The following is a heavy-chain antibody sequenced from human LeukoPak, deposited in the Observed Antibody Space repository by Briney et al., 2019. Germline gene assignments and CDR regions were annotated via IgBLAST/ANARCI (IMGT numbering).Heavy chain of an antibody. J-gene: IGHJ4*02. CDR1: GFSFSSYA. CDR2: NDSGST. V-gene: IGHV3-23*01. Sequence: GGSLRLSCAASGFSFSSYAMSWVRQAPGKGLEWVSGNDSGSTYYADSVRGRFTISRDNSKNTLYLQMNSLRVEDTAIYYCAKDQYSSGWYFDYWGQGTLVTVSS. CDR3: AKDQYSSGWYFDY. D-gene: IGHD6-19*01.